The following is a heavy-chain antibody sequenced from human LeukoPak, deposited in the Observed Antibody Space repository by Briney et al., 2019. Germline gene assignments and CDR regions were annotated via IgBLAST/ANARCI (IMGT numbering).Heavy chain of an antibody. V-gene: IGHV1-69*13. CDR2: IIPIFGTA. J-gene: IGHJ4*02. D-gene: IGHD3-10*01. CDR1: GGTFSSYA. Sequence: ASVKVSCKASGGTFSSYAISWVRQAPGQGLEWMGGIIPIFGTANYAQKFQGRVTITADESTSTAYMELSSLRSEDTAVYYCARGPREVRGVIFYWGQGTLVTVSS. CDR3: ARGPREVRGVIFY.